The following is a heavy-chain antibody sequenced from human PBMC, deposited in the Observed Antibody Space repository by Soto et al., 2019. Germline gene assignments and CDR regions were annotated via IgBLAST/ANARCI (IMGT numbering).Heavy chain of an antibody. D-gene: IGHD6-13*01. Sequence: SETLSLTCTVSGGSISSYYWSWIRQPPGKGLEWIGYIYYSGSTNYNPSLKSRVTISVDTSKNQFSLKLSSVTAEDTAVYYCARKTLHSSSPLTYYYYYYMDVWGKGTTVTVSS. CDR1: GGSISSYY. J-gene: IGHJ6*03. CDR3: ARKTLHSSSPLTYYYYYYMDV. CDR2: IYYSGST. V-gene: IGHV4-59*12.